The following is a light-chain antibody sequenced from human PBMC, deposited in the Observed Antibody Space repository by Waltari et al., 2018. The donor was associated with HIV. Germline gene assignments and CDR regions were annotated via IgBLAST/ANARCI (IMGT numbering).Light chain of an antibody. V-gene: IGLV2-23*02. J-gene: IGLJ3*02. CDR3: CSYVTSSTPHWV. CDR1: TTSVGTYNR. Sequence: QSALTQPASVSGSPGQSITISCSGPTTSVGTYNRVPWYQQRPGKAPTLLIYEVIKRPSGVSNRFSGSKSGNTASLTISGLQAEDEATYYCCSYVTSSTPHWVFGGGTKLTVL. CDR2: EVI.